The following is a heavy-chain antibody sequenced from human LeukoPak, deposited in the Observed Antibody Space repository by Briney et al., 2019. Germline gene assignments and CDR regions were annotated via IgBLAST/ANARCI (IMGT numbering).Heavy chain of an antibody. CDR1: GFTFSSYA. CDR3: ARGYYYDSSGYYYVRYYFDY. Sequence: GGSLRLSCAASGFTFSSYAMHWVRQAPGKGLEWVAVISYDGSNKYYADSVKGRFTISRDNSKNTLYLQMNSLRAEDTAVYYCARGYYYDSSGYYYVRYYFDYWGQGTLVTVSS. CDR2: ISYDGSNK. V-gene: IGHV3-30-3*01. J-gene: IGHJ4*02. D-gene: IGHD3-22*01.